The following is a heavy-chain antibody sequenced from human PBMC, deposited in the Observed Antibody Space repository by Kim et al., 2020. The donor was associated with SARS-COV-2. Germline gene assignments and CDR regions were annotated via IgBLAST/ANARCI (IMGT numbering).Heavy chain of an antibody. CDR3: ARAGSGSYYKVDY. V-gene: IGHV4-34*01. CDR1: GGSFSGYY. Sequence: SETLSLTCAVYGGSFSGYYWSWIRQPPGKGLEWIGEINHSGSTNYNPSLKSRVTISVDTSKNQFSLKLSSVTAADTAVYYCARAGSGSYYKVDYWGQGT. J-gene: IGHJ4*02. CDR2: INHSGST. D-gene: IGHD3-10*01.